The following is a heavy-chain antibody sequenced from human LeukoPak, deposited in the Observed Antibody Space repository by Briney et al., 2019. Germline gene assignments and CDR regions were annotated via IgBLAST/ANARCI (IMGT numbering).Heavy chain of an antibody. CDR2: INHSGST. Sequence: SETLSLTCAVYGGSFSGYYWSWIRQPPGKGLEWIGEINHSGSTNYNPSLKSRVTISVDTSKNQFSLKLSSVTAADTAVYYCARIDYYGSGSDYYMDVWGKGTTVTISS. J-gene: IGHJ6*03. CDR3: ARIDYYGSGSDYYMDV. D-gene: IGHD3-10*01. CDR1: GGSFSGYY. V-gene: IGHV4-34*01.